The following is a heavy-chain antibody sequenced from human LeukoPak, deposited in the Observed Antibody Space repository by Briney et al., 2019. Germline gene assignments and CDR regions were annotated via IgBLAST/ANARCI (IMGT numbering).Heavy chain of an antibody. CDR1: GGSISSYY. D-gene: IGHD2-15*01. V-gene: IGHV4-59*01. CDR2: IYYSGRT. Sequence: PSETLSLTCTVSGGSISSYYWSWIRQPPGKGLEWIGYIYYSGRTNYNPSLKSRVTISVDTSKNQFSLKLSSVTAADTAVYYCARGRSRIVVGWFDPWGQGTLVTVSS. J-gene: IGHJ5*02. CDR3: ARGRSRIVVGWFDP.